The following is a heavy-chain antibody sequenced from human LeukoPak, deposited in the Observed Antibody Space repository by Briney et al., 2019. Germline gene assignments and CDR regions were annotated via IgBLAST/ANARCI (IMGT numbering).Heavy chain of an antibody. CDR1: GFTVSSNY. CDR2: ICSGGST. J-gene: IGHJ3*02. D-gene: IGHD3-22*01. Sequence: GGSLRLSCAASGFTVSSNYMSWVRQAPGKGLEWVSVICSGGSTYYADSVKGRFTISRDNSKNTLYLQMNSLRAEDTAVYYCARVGGYYYAFDIWDQGTMVTVSS. CDR3: ARVGGYYYAFDI. V-gene: IGHV3-53*01.